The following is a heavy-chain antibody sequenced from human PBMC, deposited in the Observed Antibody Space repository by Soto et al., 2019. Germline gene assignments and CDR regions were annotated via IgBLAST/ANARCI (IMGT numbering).Heavy chain of an antibody. J-gene: IGHJ3*02. D-gene: IGHD3-16*01. V-gene: IGHV4-39*01. CDR3: ARIGILSGGGAFDI. Sequence: QLQLQESGPGLVKPSETLSLTCTVSGGSISSSSYYWGWIRQPPGKGLEWIGSIYYSGSTYYNPFLNNRVNISVDTSMNQFSLKLSSVTAADTAVYYCARIGILSGGGAFDIWVQGTMVTVSS. CDR1: GGSISSSSYY. CDR2: IYYSGST.